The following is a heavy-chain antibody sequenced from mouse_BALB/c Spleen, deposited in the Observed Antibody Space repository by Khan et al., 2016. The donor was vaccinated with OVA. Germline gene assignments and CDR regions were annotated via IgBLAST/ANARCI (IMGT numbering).Heavy chain of an antibody. CDR2: IDPTNDNI. CDR3: ATRYGNPVAY. D-gene: IGHD2-1*01. Sequence: VQLKESGAELVKPGASIKLSCTASGFTIKDTYMHWVKQRPEQGPEWIGRIDPTNDNIKYDPKFQDKATLTADTSSNTAYMQLSSLPSEDTAVYDGATRYGNPVAYWGQGTLVTVSA. CDR1: GFTIKDTY. J-gene: IGHJ3*01. V-gene: IGHV14-3*02.